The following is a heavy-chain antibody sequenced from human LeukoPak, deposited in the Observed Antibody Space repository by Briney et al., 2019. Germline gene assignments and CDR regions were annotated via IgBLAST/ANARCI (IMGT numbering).Heavy chain of an antibody. Sequence: SETLSLTCTVSGGSISSSSYYWGWIRQPPGKGLEWIGSIYYTGSTYYNPSLKSRVTISVDTSKNQFSLRLSSVTAADTAVYYCARLQYCSGTSCYWFDPWGQGTLVTVSS. CDR3: ARLQYCSGTSCYWFDP. D-gene: IGHD2-2*01. CDR1: GGSISSSSYY. V-gene: IGHV4-39*07. CDR2: IYYTGST. J-gene: IGHJ5*02.